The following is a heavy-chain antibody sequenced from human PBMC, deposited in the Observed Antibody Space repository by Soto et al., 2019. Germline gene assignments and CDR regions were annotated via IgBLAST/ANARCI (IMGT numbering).Heavy chain of an antibody. CDR3: EKDATLRGLSNYCTVILFDY. D-gene: IGHD2-15*01. CDR2: ISGSVGST. CDR1: GFTFSSLA. V-gene: IGHV3-23*01. J-gene: IGHJ4*02. Sequence: EVQLLESGGGLVQPGGSLRLSCAASGFTFSSLAMSWVRQAPGKGLEWVSAISGSVGSTLYADSVKSRFTISSDNSQNPLKLQLNTQRAAEKAVYYCEKDATLRGLSNYCTVILFDYWSEGTVVPVSS.